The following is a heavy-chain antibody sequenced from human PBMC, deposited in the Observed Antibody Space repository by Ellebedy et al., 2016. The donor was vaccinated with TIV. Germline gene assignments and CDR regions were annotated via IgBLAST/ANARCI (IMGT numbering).Heavy chain of an antibody. CDR2: INQDGSEK. CDR1: GFTLSSYW. J-gene: IGHJ4*02. Sequence: GESLKISCAASGFTLSSYWMSWVRQAPGKGLEWVANINQDGSEKYYVDSVKGRFSISRDNAKNSLYLQMNSLRAEDTAVYYCARAVGGSSSFWGQGTLVTVSS. D-gene: IGHD6-13*01. V-gene: IGHV3-7*03. CDR3: ARAVGGSSSF.